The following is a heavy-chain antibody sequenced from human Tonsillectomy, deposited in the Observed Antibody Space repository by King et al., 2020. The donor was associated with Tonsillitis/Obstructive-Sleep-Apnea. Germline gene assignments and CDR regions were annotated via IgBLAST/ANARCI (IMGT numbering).Heavy chain of an antibody. J-gene: IGHJ3*02. D-gene: IGHD5-12*01. Sequence: VQLVESGAEVKKPGESLKISCKDSGYNFTSYWIAWVRQMPGKGLEWMGIIYPGDSDTRYSPSFQGQVTISADKSISTAYLQWSSLKASDTAMYYCARQRSGDSGYDIAFDIWGQGTMVTVSS. CDR1: GYNFTSYW. CDR3: ARQRSGDSGYDIAFDI. CDR2: IYPGDSDT. V-gene: IGHV5-51*01.